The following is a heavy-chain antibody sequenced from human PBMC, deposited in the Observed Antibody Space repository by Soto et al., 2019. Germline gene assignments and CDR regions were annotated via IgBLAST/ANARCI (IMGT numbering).Heavy chain of an antibody. CDR1: GYTFTNYW. CDR3: ARLASIFDFDN. Sequence: GESLKISCKGSGYTFTNYWIGWVRQMPGRGLEWMGITHPGHSDTRYSPSFQGQVTISADKSISTAYLQWSSLKASDTAMYYCARLASIFDFDNWGHGTLVTVSS. V-gene: IGHV5-51*01. D-gene: IGHD2-21*01. CDR2: THPGHSDT. J-gene: IGHJ4*01.